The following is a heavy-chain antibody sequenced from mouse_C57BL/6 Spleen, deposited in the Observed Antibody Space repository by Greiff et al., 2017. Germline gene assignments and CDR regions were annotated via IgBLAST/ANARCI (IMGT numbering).Heavy chain of an antibody. V-gene: IGHV1-81*01. Sequence: QVHVKQSGAELARPGASVKLSCKASGYTFTSYGISWVKQRTGQGLEWIGEIYPRSGNTYYNEKFKGKATLTADKSSSTAYMELRSLTSEDSAVYVCARPPFITTVVEGYFEVWGTGTTVTVSS. CDR1: GYTFTSYG. CDR3: ARPPFITTVVEGYFEV. J-gene: IGHJ1*03. CDR2: IYPRSGNT. D-gene: IGHD1-1*01.